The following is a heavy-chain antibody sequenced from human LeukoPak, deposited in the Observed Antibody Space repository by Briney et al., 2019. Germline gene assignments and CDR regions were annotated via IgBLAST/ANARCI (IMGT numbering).Heavy chain of an antibody. J-gene: IGHJ4*02. CDR2: IGSNTEYS. V-gene: IGHV3-21*01. Sequence: GGPLRLSCAASGFTFSSYSMNWVRQAPGKGLEWVSSIGSNTEYSYYADSVKGRFSISRDNAKNSLYLQMNSLRDEDTAVYYCAREDGGSGWYWGQGTLVTVSS. CDR3: AREDGGSGWY. CDR1: GFTFSSYS. D-gene: IGHD6-19*01.